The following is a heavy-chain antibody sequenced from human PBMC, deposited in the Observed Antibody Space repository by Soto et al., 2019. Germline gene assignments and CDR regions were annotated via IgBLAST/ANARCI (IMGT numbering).Heavy chain of an antibody. V-gene: IGHV3-53*01. Sequence: GGSLRLSCAASGFTVSSNYMSWVRQAPGKGLEWVSVIYSGGSTYYADSVKGRFTISRDNSKNTLYLQMNSLRAEDTAVYYCERVLGAGIIHYGMDVWGQGTTVTVYS. CDR2: IYSGGST. J-gene: IGHJ6*02. D-gene: IGHD6-19*01. CDR3: ERVLGAGIIHYGMDV. CDR1: GFTVSSNY.